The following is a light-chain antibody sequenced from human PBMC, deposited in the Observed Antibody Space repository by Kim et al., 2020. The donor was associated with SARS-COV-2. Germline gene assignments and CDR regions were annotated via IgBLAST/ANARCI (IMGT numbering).Light chain of an antibody. V-gene: IGKV1-33*01. J-gene: IGKJ3*01. Sequence: DIQMTFSPSSLSASVGDRVTITCQASQDISNYLNWYQQKPGKAPKLLIYDASNLETGVPSRFSGSGSGTDFTFTISSLQPEDIATYYCQQYDNLPRSTFGPGTKVDIK. CDR1: QDISNY. CDR3: QQYDNLPRST. CDR2: DAS.